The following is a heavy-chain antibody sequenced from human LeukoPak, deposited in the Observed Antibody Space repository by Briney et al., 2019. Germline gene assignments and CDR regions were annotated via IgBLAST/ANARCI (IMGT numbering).Heavy chain of an antibody. Sequence: PGGSLRLSCAASGFTFSSYAMHWVRQAPGKGLEWVAVISYDGSNKYYGDSVKGRFTISRDNSKNTLYLQMNSLRAEDTAVYYCAKRRSPAAGHMDVWGKGTTVTVSS. D-gene: IGHD2-15*01. CDR2: ISYDGSNK. CDR1: GFTFSSYA. J-gene: IGHJ6*03. V-gene: IGHV3-30*04. CDR3: AKRRSPAAGHMDV.